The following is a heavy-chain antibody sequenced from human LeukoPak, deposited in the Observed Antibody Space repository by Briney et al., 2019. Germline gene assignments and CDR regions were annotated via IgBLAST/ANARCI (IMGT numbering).Heavy chain of an antibody. V-gene: IGHV4-39*07. Sequence: PETLSLTCTVSGASLNSDTYYWGWIRQPPGKGLEWIGTHSHGGSAYYNPSLRSRITMSLDTSENQLSLKLYSVTAADTAIYYCARYQTGTMFAVWGQGTLVTISS. J-gene: IGHJ4*02. CDR3: ARYQTGTMFAV. D-gene: IGHD1/OR15-1a*01. CDR2: HSHGGSA. CDR1: GASLNSDTYY.